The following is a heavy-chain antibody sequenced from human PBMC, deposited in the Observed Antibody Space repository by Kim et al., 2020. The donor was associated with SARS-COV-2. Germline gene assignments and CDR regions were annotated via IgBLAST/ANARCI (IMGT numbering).Heavy chain of an antibody. Sequence: KSRVTISVDKYKNQFSLKLSSVTAADTAVYYCARYGSSWSREYYYYGMDVWGQGTTVTVSS. D-gene: IGHD6-13*01. J-gene: IGHJ6*02. V-gene: IGHV4-4*02. CDR3: ARYGSSWSREYYYYGMDV.